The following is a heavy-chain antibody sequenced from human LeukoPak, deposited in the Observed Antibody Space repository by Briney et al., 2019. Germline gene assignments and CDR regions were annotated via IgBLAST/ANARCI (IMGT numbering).Heavy chain of an antibody. CDR1: GYTFTNYA. CDR2: INTNTGNP. Sequence: XSVKVSCKASGYTFTNYAMNWVRQAPGQGLEWMGWINTNTGNPTYAQGFTGRFVFSLDTSVSTAYLQISSLKAEDTAVYSCARDRYDSSGYSSFDYWGQGTLVTVSS. D-gene: IGHD3-22*01. J-gene: IGHJ4*02. V-gene: IGHV7-4-1*02. CDR3: ARDRYDSSGYSSFDY.